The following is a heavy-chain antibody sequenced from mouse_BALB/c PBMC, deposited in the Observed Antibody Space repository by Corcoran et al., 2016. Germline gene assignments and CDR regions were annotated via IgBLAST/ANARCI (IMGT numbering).Heavy chain of an antibody. Sequence: EVQLQQSGAELVKPVASVKLSCTASGFNIKYTFMHWVKQRPEHGLEWIGMIDPANGTTNYDPKLQGKANITADTSSNTAYLQLSSLTSEDTAVYYCAGDANWGQGTMVTVSA. CDR3: AGDAN. CDR2: IDPANGTT. J-gene: IGHJ3*01. CDR1: GFNIKYTF. D-gene: IGHD2-13*01. V-gene: IGHV14-3*02.